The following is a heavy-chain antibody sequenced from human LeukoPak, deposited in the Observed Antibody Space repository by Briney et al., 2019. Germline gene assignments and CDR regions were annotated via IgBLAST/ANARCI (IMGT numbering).Heavy chain of an antibody. Sequence: TLSLTCTVSGGSISSGGYYWSWIRQHPGKGLEWIGYIYYSGSTYYNPSLKSRVTISVDTSKNQFSLNLSSVTAADTAVYYCARGRGSSWYYFDSWGQGTLVTVSS. J-gene: IGHJ4*02. D-gene: IGHD6-13*01. CDR1: GGSISSGGYY. V-gene: IGHV4-31*03. CDR3: ARGRGSSWYYFDS. CDR2: IYYSGST.